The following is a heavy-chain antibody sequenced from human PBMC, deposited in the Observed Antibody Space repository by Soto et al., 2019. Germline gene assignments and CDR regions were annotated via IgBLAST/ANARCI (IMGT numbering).Heavy chain of an antibody. D-gene: IGHD1-7*01. CDR2: IGSGGST. V-gene: IGHV3-23*01. CDR1: GFTFSIYA. J-gene: IGHJ4*02. CDR3: AKRPLELHMYDY. Sequence: GGSLRLSCAASGFTFSIYAMNWVRQAPGKGLEWVSGIGSGGSTYYADSVKGRLTNSRDNSKNTLYLQINSLRAEDTAVYYCAKRPLELHMYDYWGQGTLVTVSS.